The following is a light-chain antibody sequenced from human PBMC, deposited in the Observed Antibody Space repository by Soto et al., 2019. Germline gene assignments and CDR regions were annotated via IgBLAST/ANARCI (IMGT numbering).Light chain of an antibody. CDR3: QQYNNWPRT. CDR1: QSVSSN. J-gene: IGKJ1*01. V-gene: IGKV3-15*01. CDR2: GAS. Sequence: IVLTQSPDPLSLSPGERATLACRASQSVSSNLAWYQQKLGQAPRLLIYGASTRATGISARISGSGSGTEFTLTISSLQSEDFAIYYCQQYNNWPRTFGQGTKVDIK.